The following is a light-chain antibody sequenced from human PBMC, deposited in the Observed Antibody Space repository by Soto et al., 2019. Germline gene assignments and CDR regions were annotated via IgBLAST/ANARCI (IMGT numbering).Light chain of an antibody. J-gene: IGKJ4*01. CDR1: QSVSSGY. V-gene: IGKV3-20*01. CDR3: QQYATSPRLT. Sequence: EIVLTQSPGTLSLSPGERVTLSCRASQSVSSGYLAWYQQKPGQAPRLVIYGASSRPTGIPDRFSGSGSGTDFTLTISRLGPEDFAVYYCQQYATSPRLTFGGGTKVDIK. CDR2: GAS.